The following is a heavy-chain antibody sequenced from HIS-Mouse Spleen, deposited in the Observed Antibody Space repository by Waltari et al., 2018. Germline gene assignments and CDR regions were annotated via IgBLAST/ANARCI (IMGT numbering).Heavy chain of an antibody. CDR2: ISSSSSTI. D-gene: IGHD6-6*01. Sequence: EVQLVESGGGLVQPGGSLRLSCAASGFTFSSYSMNGVRPAPGKGLGWVSYISSSSSTIYYADSVKGRFTISRDNAKNSLYLQMNSLRAEDTAVYYCARAGVSIAARKAFDIWGQGTMVTVSS. V-gene: IGHV3-48*01. CDR3: ARAGVSIAARKAFDI. J-gene: IGHJ3*02. CDR1: GFTFSSYS.